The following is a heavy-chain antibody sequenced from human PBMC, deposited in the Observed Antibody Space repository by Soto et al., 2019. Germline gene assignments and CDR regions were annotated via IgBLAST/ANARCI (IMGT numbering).Heavy chain of an antibody. CDR1: GFTLSMSG. J-gene: IGHJ4*02. Sequence: QVQLVESGGGVVQPGRSLRLSCAASGFTLSMSGMHWVRQAPGEGLEWVGVIYYDGSEQYYGDSVKGRFTISRDNSKNTLYLQMNSLREEDTAVYYCAKEESSGWYRTADYWGQGTLVTVSS. CDR2: IYYDGSEQ. D-gene: IGHD6-19*01. CDR3: AKEESSGWYRTADY. V-gene: IGHV3-30*18.